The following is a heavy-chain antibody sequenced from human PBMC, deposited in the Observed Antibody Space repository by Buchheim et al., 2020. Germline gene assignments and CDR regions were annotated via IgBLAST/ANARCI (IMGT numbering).Heavy chain of an antibody. V-gene: IGHV3-33*01. J-gene: IGHJ4*02. CDR3: ARAQERGLCCRAGFDY. CDR2: IWYDGSNR. D-gene: IGHD6-19*01. CDR1: GFTFSSHA. Sequence: QVQLVETGGGVVQPGRSLRLSCAASGFTFSSHAMHWVRQAPGKGLEWVAFIWYDGSNRHYADSVKGRFTVSRDNSKNTLFLEMNSLRVEDTAVYYCARAQERGLCCRAGFDYWGQGT.